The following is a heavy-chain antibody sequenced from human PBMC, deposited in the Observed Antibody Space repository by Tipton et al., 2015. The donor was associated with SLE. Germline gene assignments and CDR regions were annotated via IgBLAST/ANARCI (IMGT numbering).Heavy chain of an antibody. CDR3: ASYVDLAVAGPFDC. J-gene: IGHJ4*02. CDR2: IYYSWST. Sequence: TLSLTCTVSGGSISSHYWSWIRQPPGKGLEWIGYIYYSWSTNYNPSLKSRVTMSVDTSRNQFSLKLSSVTAADTAVYYCASYVDLAVAGPFDCWGQGTLVTVSS. CDR1: GGSISSHY. D-gene: IGHD6-19*01. V-gene: IGHV4-59*08.